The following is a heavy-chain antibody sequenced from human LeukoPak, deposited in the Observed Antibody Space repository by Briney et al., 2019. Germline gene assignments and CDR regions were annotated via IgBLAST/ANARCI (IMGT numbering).Heavy chain of an antibody. CDR3: ARQLYYDILTGYYNANAFDI. CDR1: GASINSYY. V-gene: IGHV4-59*08. Sequence: KPSETLSLTCTVSGASINSYYWSWIRQPPGKGLEWIGEIYHSGSTNYNPSLKSRVTISVDTSKNQFSLKLSSVTAADTAVYYCARQLYYDILTGYYNANAFDIWGQGTMVTVSS. J-gene: IGHJ3*02. D-gene: IGHD3-9*01. CDR2: IYHSGST.